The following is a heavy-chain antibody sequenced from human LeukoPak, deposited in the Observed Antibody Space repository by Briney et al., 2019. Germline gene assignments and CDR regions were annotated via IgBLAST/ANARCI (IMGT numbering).Heavy chain of an antibody. D-gene: IGHD2-15*01. V-gene: IGHV3-21*01. J-gene: IGHJ4*02. Sequence: GGSLRLSCAASGFTVSSNYMSWVRQAPGKGLEWVSSISSSSSYIYYADSVKGRFTISRDNAKNSLYLQMNSLRAEDTAVYYCARDLGYCSGGSCYSIPDYWGQGTLVTVSS. CDR3: ARDLGYCSGGSCYSIPDY. CDR1: GFTVSSNY. CDR2: ISSSSSYI.